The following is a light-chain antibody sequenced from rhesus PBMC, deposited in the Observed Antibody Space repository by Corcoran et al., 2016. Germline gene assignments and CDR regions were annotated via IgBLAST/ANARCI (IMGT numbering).Light chain of an antibody. J-gene: IGKJ3*01. V-gene: IGKV1-37*01. Sequence: DIQMTQSPSSLSASVGDRVTITRRASQGISSDLAWYQQKPGKAPKPLIYYASKLERGDPSRFSGSGSWTEFTLTILSLKSADFSTYYCRQYSIRPLTFGPGTKLAIK. CDR2: YAS. CDR3: RQYSIRPLT. CDR1: QGISSD.